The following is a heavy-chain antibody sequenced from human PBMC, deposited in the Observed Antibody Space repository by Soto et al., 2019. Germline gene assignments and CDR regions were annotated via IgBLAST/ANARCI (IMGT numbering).Heavy chain of an antibody. CDR1: GGTFSSYA. CDR3: ARVHDYSRHYYYYGMDV. CDR2: IIPIFGTA. J-gene: IGHJ6*02. Sequence: GASVKVSCKASGGTFSSYAISWVRQAPGQGLEWMGGIIPIFGTANYAQKFQGRVTITADESTSTAYMELSSLRSEDTAVYYCARVHDYSRHYYYYGMDVWGQGTTVTVSS. V-gene: IGHV1-69*13. D-gene: IGHD2-15*01.